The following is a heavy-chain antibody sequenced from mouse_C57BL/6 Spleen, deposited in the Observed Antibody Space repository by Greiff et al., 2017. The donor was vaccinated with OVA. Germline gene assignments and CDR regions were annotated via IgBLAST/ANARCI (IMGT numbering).Heavy chain of an antibody. CDR2: IDPETGGT. V-gene: IGHV1-15*01. CDR1: GYTFTDYE. CDR3: TRRGLREFAY. D-gene: IGHD2-4*01. Sequence: VQLQQSGAELVRPGASVTLSCKASGYTFTDYEMHWVKQTPVHGLEWIGAIDPETGGTAYNQKFKGKAILTADKSSSTAYMELRSLTSEDSSVYYCTRRGLREFAYWGQGTLVTVSA. J-gene: IGHJ3*01.